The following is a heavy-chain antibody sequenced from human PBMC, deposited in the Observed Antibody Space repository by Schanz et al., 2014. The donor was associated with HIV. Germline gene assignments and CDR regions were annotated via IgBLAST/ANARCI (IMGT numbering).Heavy chain of an antibody. J-gene: IGHJ3*02. Sequence: QLVQSGPEVKKPGASVKVSCKASGFTFTSSAVQWVRQARGQRLEWIGWIVDGSGNTNYAQKFQERVTITRDMSTSTAYMELSSLRSEDTAVYYCATDSEWFGESPSAFDIWGQGTMVTVSS. CDR2: IVDGSGNT. CDR3: ATDSEWFGESPSAFDI. V-gene: IGHV1-58*01. D-gene: IGHD3-10*01. CDR1: GFTFTSSA.